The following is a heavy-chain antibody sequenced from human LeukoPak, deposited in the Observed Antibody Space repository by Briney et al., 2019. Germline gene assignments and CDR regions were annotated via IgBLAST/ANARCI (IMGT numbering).Heavy chain of an antibody. J-gene: IGHJ6*02. CDR1: GFTFSTYR. CDR3: ARGPTIVVVPAAINV. V-gene: IGHV3-21*01. CDR2: ISSRSNYI. D-gene: IGHD2-2*01. Sequence: MSGGSLRLSCAASGFTFSTYRMTWVRQAPGKGLEWVSCISSRSNYIQYADSVKGRFTISRDNAKNSLYLQMNSLRAGDTAVYYCARGPTIVVVPAAINVWGQGTTVTVSS.